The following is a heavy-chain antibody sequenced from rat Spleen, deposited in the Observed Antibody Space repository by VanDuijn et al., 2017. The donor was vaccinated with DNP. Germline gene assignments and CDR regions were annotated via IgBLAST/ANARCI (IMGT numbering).Heavy chain of an antibody. D-gene: IGHD1-6*01. CDR2: IASSGGNT. J-gene: IGHJ2*01. V-gene: IGHV5-31*01. Sequence: EVQLVESGGDLVQPGRSLKLSCKVSGFTFNNYWMAWIRQVPGQGLEWIASIASSGGNTFYLDYVKGRFNVSRDNSRNAPYLQMNSLRSEDTATYYCAREGYYGLSPFDLWGLGVMVTVSS. CDR3: AREGYYGLSPFDL. CDR1: GFTFNNYW.